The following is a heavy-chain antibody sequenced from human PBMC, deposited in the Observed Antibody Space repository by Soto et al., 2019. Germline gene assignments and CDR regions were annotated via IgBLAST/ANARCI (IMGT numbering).Heavy chain of an antibody. CDR3: ARVPGDYLEFDY. CDR1: GGSISSSNW. CDR2: IYHSGST. D-gene: IGHD4-17*01. Sequence: QVQLQESGPGLVKPSGTLSLTCAVSGGSISSSNWWSWVRQPPGKGLEWIGEIYHSGSTNYNPSRRSRXXIXVXXSKNQFSLKLSSVTAADTAVYYCARVPGDYLEFDYWGQGTLVTVSS. J-gene: IGHJ4*02. V-gene: IGHV4-4*02.